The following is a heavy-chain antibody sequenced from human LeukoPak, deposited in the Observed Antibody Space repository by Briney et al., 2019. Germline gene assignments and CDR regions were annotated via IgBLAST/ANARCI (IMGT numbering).Heavy chain of an antibody. D-gene: IGHD3-16*02. CDR3: ARVPHVWGTDRRWGYFDH. J-gene: IGHJ4*02. CDR1: GGSIGRGSYY. CDR2: IFSTGST. V-gene: IGHV4-61*09. Sequence: PSETLSLTCAVSGGSIGRGSYYWAWIRQPAGKAPEWIGHIFSTGSTSYNPSLKSRVTILVDTSKNQFSLNLSSVTAADTALYYCARVPHVWGTDRRWGYFDHWGQGSLVIVSS.